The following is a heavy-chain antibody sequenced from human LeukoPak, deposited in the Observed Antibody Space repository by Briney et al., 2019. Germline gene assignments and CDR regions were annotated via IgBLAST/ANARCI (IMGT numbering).Heavy chain of an antibody. Sequence: GASVKVSCKASGYTFTSYGISWVRQAPGQGLEWMGGIIPIFGTANYAQKFQGRVTITADKSTSTAYMELSSLRSEDTAVYYCARDERYDSSGYPFDYWGQGTLVTVSS. V-gene: IGHV1-69*06. D-gene: IGHD3-22*01. CDR1: GYTFTSYG. J-gene: IGHJ4*02. CDR3: ARDERYDSSGYPFDY. CDR2: IIPIFGTA.